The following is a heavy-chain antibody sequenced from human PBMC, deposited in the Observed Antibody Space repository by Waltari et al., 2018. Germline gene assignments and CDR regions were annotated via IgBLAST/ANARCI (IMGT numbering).Heavy chain of an antibody. J-gene: IGHJ4*02. CDR2: IYYSGST. CDR1: GGSISSYY. Sequence: QVQLQESGPGLVKPSETLSLTCTVSGGSISSYYWSWIRQPPGKGLEWIGYIYYSGSTKSSPSLKSRRTMSVDTSKNQYSLKLCSVTAADTAVYCCAREFVDTAMGYYFDYWGQGTLVIVSS. V-gene: IGHV4-59*01. CDR3: AREFVDTAMGYYFDY. D-gene: IGHD5-18*01.